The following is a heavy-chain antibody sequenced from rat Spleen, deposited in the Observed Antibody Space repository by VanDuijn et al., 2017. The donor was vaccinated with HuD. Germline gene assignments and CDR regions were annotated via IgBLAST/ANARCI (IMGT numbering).Heavy chain of an antibody. CDR3: ASNYGGYFDY. Sequence: EVQLVESGGGLVQPGRSLKLSCAASGFTFSDYYMAWVRQAPTKGLEWVASISYDGGSTYYPDSVKGRFTVSRDNAKSTLYLQMDSLRSEDTATYYCASNYGGYFDYWGQGVMVTVSS. D-gene: IGHD1-11*01. V-gene: IGHV5-20*01. CDR1: GFTFSDYY. J-gene: IGHJ2*01. CDR2: ISYDGGST.